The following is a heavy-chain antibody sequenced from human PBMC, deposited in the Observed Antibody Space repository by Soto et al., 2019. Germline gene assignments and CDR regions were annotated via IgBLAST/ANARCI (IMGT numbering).Heavy chain of an antibody. CDR3: ARVLGEVVTAIRYDASDI. CDR1: GFTFSSYS. D-gene: IGHD2-21*02. Sequence: EVQLVESGGGLVKPGGSLRLSCAASGFTFSSYSMNWVRQAPGKGLEWVSSISSSSSYIYYADSVKGRFTISRDNAKNSLHLQLNSLRAEDTAVYYCARVLGEVVTAIRYDASDIWRQGTMLTVSS. V-gene: IGHV3-21*01. CDR2: ISSSSSYI. J-gene: IGHJ3*02.